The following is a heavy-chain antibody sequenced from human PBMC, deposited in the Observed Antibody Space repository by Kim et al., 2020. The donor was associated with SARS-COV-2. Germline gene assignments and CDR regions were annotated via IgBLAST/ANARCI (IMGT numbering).Heavy chain of an antibody. Sequence: ASVKVSCKASGYTFTSYDINWVRQATGQGLEWMGWMNPNSGNTDYAQKFQGRVTMTRNTSISTAYMELSSLRSEDTAVYYCARGPSHDYGDYEFDYWGQGTLVTVSS. J-gene: IGHJ4*02. CDR1: GYTFTSYD. D-gene: IGHD4-17*01. V-gene: IGHV1-8*01. CDR3: ARGPSHDYGDYEFDY. CDR2: MNPNSGNT.